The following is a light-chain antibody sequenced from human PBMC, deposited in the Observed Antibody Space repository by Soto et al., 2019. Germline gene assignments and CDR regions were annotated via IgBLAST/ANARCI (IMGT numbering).Light chain of an antibody. CDR1: GSNIGAGYN. J-gene: IGLJ1*01. Sequence: QSALTQPSSVSGDPGQTVTISCTGSGSNIGAGYNVHWYQQLPGTAPKLLIHGNSNRPSGVPDRFSASKSGTSASLAITGLQAEDEADYYCQSYDSSLSGYVFGTGTRSPS. CDR3: QSYDSSLSGYV. CDR2: GNS. V-gene: IGLV1-40*01.